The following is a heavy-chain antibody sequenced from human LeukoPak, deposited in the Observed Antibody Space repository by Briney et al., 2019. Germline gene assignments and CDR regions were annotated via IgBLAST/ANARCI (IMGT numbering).Heavy chain of an antibody. CDR1: GYTFTCYY. D-gene: IGHD7-27*01. Sequence: VASVKVSCKASGYTFTCYYMHWVRQVPGQGLEWMGIINPGRGNTNYAQNFHGRVTLTRDTSTSTIYMELSSLRSEDTAVYYCARDRDWGSSDPFDYWGQGTLVTVSS. CDR2: INPGRGNT. J-gene: IGHJ4*02. CDR3: ARDRDWGSSDPFDY. V-gene: IGHV1-46*01.